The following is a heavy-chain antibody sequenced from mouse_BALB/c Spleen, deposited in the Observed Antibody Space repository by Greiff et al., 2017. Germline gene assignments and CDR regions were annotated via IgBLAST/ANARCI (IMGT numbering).Heavy chain of an antibody. V-gene: IGHV1-4*01. CDR3: ARGRGPKEYYGYLDV. D-gene: IGHD5-2*01. J-gene: IGHJ1*01. Sequence: VQLQQSGAELATPGASVKMSCKASGYTFTSYWMHWVKQRPGQGLEWIGYINPSTGYTEYNQKFKDKDTLTAAKSSSTAYMQLGSLTSEDSAVYYWARGRGPKEYYGYLDVWGAGSIVTGFS. CDR1: GYTFTSYW. CDR2: INPSTGYT.